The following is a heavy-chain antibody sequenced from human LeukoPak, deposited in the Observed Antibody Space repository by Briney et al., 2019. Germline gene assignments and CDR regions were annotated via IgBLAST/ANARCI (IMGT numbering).Heavy chain of an antibody. J-gene: IGHJ4*02. V-gene: IGHV3-48*03. D-gene: IGHD3-22*01. CDR1: GFTFSSYE. CDR2: ISSGGSII. CDR3: ARVGYTSGYSY. Sequence: GGSLKLSCAASGFTFSSYEMNWVRQAPGKGLEWVSYISSGGSIIYYADSVKGRFTISRDNAKNSLYLQMNSLRVEDTAVYYCARVGYTSGYSYWGQGTLVTVS.